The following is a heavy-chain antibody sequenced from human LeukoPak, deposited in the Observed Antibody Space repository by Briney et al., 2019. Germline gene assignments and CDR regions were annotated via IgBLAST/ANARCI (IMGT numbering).Heavy chain of an antibody. CDR1: GYSFTSSW. Sequence: GESLKISCKTSGYSFTSSWIAWVRQMPGKGLEWMGIIYPGDSDTRFSPSFQGQVTISADKSISTAYLQWSSLKASDTAMYYCASTVDSSGHSFDYWGQGTLVTVSS. CDR2: IYPGDSDT. J-gene: IGHJ4*02. D-gene: IGHD3-22*01. CDR3: ASTVDSSGHSFDY. V-gene: IGHV5-51*01.